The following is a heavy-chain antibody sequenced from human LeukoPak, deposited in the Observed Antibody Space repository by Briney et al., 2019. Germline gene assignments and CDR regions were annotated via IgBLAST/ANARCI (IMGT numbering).Heavy chain of an antibody. CDR1: GFTFSSYS. D-gene: IGHD6-13*01. CDR2: ISSSSYI. J-gene: IGHJ3*02. Sequence: PGGSLRLSCAASGFTFSSYSMNWVRQAPGKGLEWVSSISSSSYIYYADSVKGRFTISRDNAKNSLYLQMNSLRAEDTAVYYCARENPTAQLVVDAFDIWGQGTMVTVSS. CDR3: ARENPTAQLVVDAFDI. V-gene: IGHV3-21*04.